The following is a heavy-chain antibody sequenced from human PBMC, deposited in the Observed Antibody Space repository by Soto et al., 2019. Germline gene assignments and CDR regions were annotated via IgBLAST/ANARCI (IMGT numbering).Heavy chain of an antibody. J-gene: IGHJ6*03. CDR3: ARSMDSSSSGRVYYYYYYMDV. D-gene: IGHD6-6*01. CDR1: GGSISSSSYY. V-gene: IGHV4-39*01. CDR2: IYYSGST. Sequence: SETLSLTCTVSGGSISSSSYYWGWIRQPPGKGLEWIGSIYYSGSTYYNPSLKSRVTISVDTSKNQFSLKLSSVTAADTAVYYCARSMDSSSSGRVYYYYYYMDVWGKGTTVTVSS.